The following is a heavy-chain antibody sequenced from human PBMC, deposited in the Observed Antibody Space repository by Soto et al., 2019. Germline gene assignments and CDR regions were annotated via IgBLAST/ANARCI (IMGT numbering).Heavy chain of an antibody. J-gene: IGHJ4*02. Sequence: QVQLQELGPGLVKPSETLSLTCTVSGDSISNYYWSWIRQSPGKGLEWIGCSYYSGSTNYNPSLKSRVTMSIDASKTRFSLRLRSVTAADTAVYYCARRQNWNYLFDNWGQGTLVTVSS. CDR2: SYYSGST. D-gene: IGHD1-7*01. CDR3: ARRQNWNYLFDN. CDR1: GDSISNYY. V-gene: IGHV4-59*01.